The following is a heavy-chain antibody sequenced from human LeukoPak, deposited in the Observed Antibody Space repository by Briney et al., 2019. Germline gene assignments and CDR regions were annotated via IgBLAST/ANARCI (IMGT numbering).Heavy chain of an antibody. Sequence: GSSVKVSCKASGGTFSSYAISWVRQAPGQGLEWMGGIIPIFGTANYAQKFQGRVTITADKSTSTAYMELSSLRSEDTAVYYCARVVKLVVPDAFDIWGQGTMVTVSS. CDR1: GGTFSSYA. D-gene: IGHD2-15*01. V-gene: IGHV1-69*06. J-gene: IGHJ3*02. CDR3: ARVVKLVVPDAFDI. CDR2: IIPIFGTA.